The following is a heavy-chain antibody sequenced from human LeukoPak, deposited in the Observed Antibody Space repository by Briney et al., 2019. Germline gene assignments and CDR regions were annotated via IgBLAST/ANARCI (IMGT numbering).Heavy chain of an antibody. V-gene: IGHV3-30*03. D-gene: IGHD6-6*01. Sequence: GRSLRLSCAASGFTFSSYGMHWVRQAPGKGLEWVAVISYDGSNKYYADSVKGRFTISRDNSKNTLYLQMNSLRAEDTAVYYCARDPRPRPYDAFDIWGQGTMVTVFS. CDR2: ISYDGSNK. CDR3: ARDPRPRPYDAFDI. J-gene: IGHJ3*02. CDR1: GFTFSSYG.